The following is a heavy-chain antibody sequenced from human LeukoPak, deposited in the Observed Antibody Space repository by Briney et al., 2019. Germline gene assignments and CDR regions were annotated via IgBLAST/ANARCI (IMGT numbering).Heavy chain of an antibody. CDR3: AHAPSSMPMTTVTTGYFDY. CDR1: GFSLSTTGVG. D-gene: IGHD4-17*01. CDR2: IYWNDDK. V-gene: IGHV2-5*01. J-gene: IGHJ4*02. Sequence: SGPTLVNPTQTLTLTCTFSGFSLSTTGVGVGWIRQPPGRALEWLALIYWNDDKHYSPSLKSRLIITKDTSKNQVVLTMTNMDPVDTATYYCAHAPSSMPMTTVTTGYFDYWGQGTLVTVSS.